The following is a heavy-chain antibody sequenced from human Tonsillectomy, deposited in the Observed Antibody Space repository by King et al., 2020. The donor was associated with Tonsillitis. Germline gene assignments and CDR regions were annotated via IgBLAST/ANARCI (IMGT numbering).Heavy chain of an antibody. V-gene: IGHV4-39*01. CDR1: VGSISSSTYY. CDR2: ISYSGNT. CDR3: ARLTLTVFYYYYMDV. Sequence: QLQESGPGLVKPSETLSLTCTVSVGSISSSTYYWGWIRQPPRKGLEWIGSISYSGNTYYNPSLKSRGTISVDTSKDQFSLKLSSVTAADTAVYYCARLTLTVFYYYYMDVWGKGTTVTVSS. J-gene: IGHJ6*03. D-gene: IGHD4-11*01.